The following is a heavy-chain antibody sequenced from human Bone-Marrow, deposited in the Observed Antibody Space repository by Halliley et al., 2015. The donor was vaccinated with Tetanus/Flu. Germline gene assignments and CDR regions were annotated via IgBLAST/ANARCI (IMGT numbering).Heavy chain of an antibody. D-gene: IGHD4-17*01. Sequence: TLSLTCIVPGDSMSRYYWSWIRQPPGKGLEWIGYVYYDGNAKYNPSLESRVAIGIDTSKNQFYLNLRSVTAADTAVYYCARDKDYGGRLDHWGRGSLVTVSS. CDR3: ARDKDYGGRLDH. J-gene: IGHJ4*02. V-gene: IGHV4-59*01. CDR2: VYYDGNA. CDR1: GDSMSRYY.